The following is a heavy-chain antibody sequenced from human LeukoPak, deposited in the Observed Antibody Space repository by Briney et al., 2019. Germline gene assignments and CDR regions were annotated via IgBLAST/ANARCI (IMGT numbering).Heavy chain of an antibody. V-gene: IGHV3-13*04. CDR2: SGTVGDT. D-gene: IGHD2-2*01. CDR1: GFTSSAYD. J-gene: IGHJ4*02. CDR3: VRAAMPYIINGRRFDY. Sequence: HSGGSLRLSCAASGFTSSAYDMHWVRQITGGGLEWVSTSGTVGDTFYSDSVKGRFTISRENAKSSVHLQMNSLRVEDSAIYFCVRAAMPYIINGRRFDYWGQGTLVTVSS.